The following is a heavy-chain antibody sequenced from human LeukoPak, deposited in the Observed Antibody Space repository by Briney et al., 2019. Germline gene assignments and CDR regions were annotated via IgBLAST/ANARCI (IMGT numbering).Heavy chain of an antibody. CDR1: GGSISSYY. CDR3: ARLGDSSGYYVDY. V-gene: IGHV4-59*08. CDR2: ISYSGST. J-gene: IGHJ4*02. Sequence: PSETLSLTCTVSGGSISSYYWSWIRQPPGKGLEWIGYISYSGSTNYNPSLKSRVTISIDTSKNQFSLKLSSVTAADTAVYYCARLGDSSGYYVDYWGQGTLVTVSS. D-gene: IGHD3-22*01.